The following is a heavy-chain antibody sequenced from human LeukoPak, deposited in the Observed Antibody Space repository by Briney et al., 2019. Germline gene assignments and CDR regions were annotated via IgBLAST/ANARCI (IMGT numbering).Heavy chain of an antibody. J-gene: IGHJ4*02. V-gene: IGHV3-48*02. CDR3: VRNLFGGPVALIDY. D-gene: IGHD2-2*01. CDR2: ISSSGTSI. CDR1: GFTFSSYS. Sequence: GSLRLSRAASGFTFSSYSMNWVRQAPGKGLEWISYISSSGTSIYYADSVEGRFTTSRDNAKNSLYLQMNSLRDEDTAVYYCVRNLFGGPVALIDYWGQGTLVTVSS.